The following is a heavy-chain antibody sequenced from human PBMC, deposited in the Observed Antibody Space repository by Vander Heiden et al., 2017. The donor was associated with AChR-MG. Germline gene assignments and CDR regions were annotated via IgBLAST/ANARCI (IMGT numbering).Heavy chain of an antibody. CDR1: GGSFSGYY. CDR3: ARDSGYSYGYDYY. V-gene: IGHV4-34*01. J-gene: IGHJ4*02. CDR2: INHSGST. Sequence: QVQLQQWGAGLLKPSETLSLTCAVYGGSFSGYYWSWIRQPPGKGLEWIGEINHSGSTNYNPSLKSRVTISVDTSKNQFSLKLSSVTAADTAVYYCARDSGYSYGYDYYWGQGTLVTVSS. D-gene: IGHD5-18*01.